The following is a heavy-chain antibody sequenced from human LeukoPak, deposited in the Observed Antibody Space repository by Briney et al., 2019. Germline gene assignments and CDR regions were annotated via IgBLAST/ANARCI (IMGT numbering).Heavy chain of an antibody. CDR1: GFTFSSYA. Sequence: GGSLRLSCAASGFTFSSYAMHWVRQAPGKGLEWVAVISYDGSNKYYADSVKGRFTISRDNSKNTLYLQMNSLRAEDTAVYYSARGSVTTFYYYGMDLWGKGTTVTVSS. V-gene: IGHV3-30*04. CDR3: ARGSVTTFYYYGMDL. CDR2: ISYDGSNK. J-gene: IGHJ6*04. D-gene: IGHD4-11*01.